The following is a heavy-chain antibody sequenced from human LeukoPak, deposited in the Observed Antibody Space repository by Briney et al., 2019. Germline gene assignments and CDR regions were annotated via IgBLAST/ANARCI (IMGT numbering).Heavy chain of an antibody. J-gene: IGHJ3*02. D-gene: IGHD3-16*01. CDR3: ARDYTKTYAFDI. V-gene: IGHV4-59*01. Sequence: PSEILSLTCTVSGDSISTYYWSWIRQPPGRGLEWVGYIHYSGTTNYNPSLKSRVTISVDTSKNQFSLKLSSVTAADTAVYYCARDYTKTYAFDIWGQGTMVTVSS. CDR2: IHYSGTT. CDR1: GDSISTYY.